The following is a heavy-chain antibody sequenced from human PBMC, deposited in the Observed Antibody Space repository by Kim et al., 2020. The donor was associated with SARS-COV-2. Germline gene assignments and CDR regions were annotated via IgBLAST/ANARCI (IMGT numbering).Heavy chain of an antibody. CDR3: ARVWAVRHPYGMDV. V-gene: IGHV1-18*01. CDR1: GYTFTSYG. D-gene: IGHD3-10*01. CDR2: ISAYNGNT. J-gene: IGHJ6*02. Sequence: ASVKVSCKASGYTFTSYGISWVRQAPGQGLEWMGWISAYNGNTNYAQKLQGRVTMTTDTSTSTAYMELRSLRSDDTAVYYCARVWAVRHPYGMDVWGQGTTVTVSS.